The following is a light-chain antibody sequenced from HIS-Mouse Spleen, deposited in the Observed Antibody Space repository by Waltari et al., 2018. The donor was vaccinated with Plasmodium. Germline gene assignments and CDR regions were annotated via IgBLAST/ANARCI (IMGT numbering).Light chain of an antibody. Sequence: QSALTQPASVSGSPGQSITISCTGTSSDVGSYNLVSWYQQHPGKAPKLMIYEGSKRPSGVSNRFSGSKSGNTASMPIPGLQAEDEADYYCCSYAGSSTFVFGGGTKLTVL. V-gene: IGLV2-23*03. CDR1: SSDVGSYNL. J-gene: IGLJ3*02. CDR3: CSYAGSSTFV. CDR2: EGS.